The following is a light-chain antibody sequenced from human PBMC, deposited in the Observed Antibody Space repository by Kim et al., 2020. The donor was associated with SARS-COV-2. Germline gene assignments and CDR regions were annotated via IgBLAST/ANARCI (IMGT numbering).Light chain of an antibody. CDR3: LLSYSGARVV. V-gene: IGLV7-46*01. CDR2: DTS. J-gene: IGLJ2*01. CDR1: TGAVTSGHY. Sequence: QAVVTQETSLTVSPGGTVTLTCGSSTGAVTSGHYPYWFQQKPGQAPRTLIYDTSNKHSWTPARFSGSLLGGKAALTLSGAQPEDEAEYYCLLSYSGARVVFCGGTQLTVL.